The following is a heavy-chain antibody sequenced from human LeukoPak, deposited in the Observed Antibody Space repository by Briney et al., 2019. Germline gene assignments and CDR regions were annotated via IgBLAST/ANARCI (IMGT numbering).Heavy chain of an antibody. J-gene: IGHJ4*02. V-gene: IGHV3-23*01. Sequence: PGGPLRLSCTASGFTFSTYAMNWVRQAPGKGLEWVAVIVGNGGGIHYADSVEGRFTISRDNYKNTVYLQMNSLRAEDAAVYYCAKDRIPDGRYSIDYWGQGTLVTVS. CDR3: AKDRIPDGRYSIDY. CDR1: GFTFSTYA. CDR2: IVGNGGGI. D-gene: IGHD3-16*02.